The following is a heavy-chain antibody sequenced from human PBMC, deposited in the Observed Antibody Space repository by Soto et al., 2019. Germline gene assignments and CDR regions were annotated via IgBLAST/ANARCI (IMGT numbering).Heavy chain of an antibody. D-gene: IGHD1-20*01. J-gene: IGHJ4*02. V-gene: IGHV1-46*01. CDR2: INPSGGST. Sequence: GASVKVSCKASGYTFTSYYMHCVRQSPLQWLDWMGIINPSGGSTSYEQKFQGRVTMTRDTSTSTVYMELSSLRSEDTSVYDGATEIAGDYYFDYWGQGTLVTVSS. CDR3: ATEIAGDYYFDY. CDR1: GYTFTSYY.